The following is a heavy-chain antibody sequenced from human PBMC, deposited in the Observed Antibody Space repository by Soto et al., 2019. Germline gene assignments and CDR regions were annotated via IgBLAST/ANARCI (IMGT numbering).Heavy chain of an antibody. D-gene: IGHD3-10*01. V-gene: IGHV3-53*04. CDR3: ARKTDSIPSGGDV. CDR2: IYSGGDT. Sequence: EVQLVESGGGLVQPGGSLRLSCTASGFAVRHNYMTWVRQAPGKGLEWVSLIYSGGDTAYADSVKGRFMISRHTSQNTLYLQMNSLRAEDTAVYYCARKTDSIPSGGDVWGKGTAVTVSS. J-gene: IGHJ6*04. CDR1: GFAVRHNY.